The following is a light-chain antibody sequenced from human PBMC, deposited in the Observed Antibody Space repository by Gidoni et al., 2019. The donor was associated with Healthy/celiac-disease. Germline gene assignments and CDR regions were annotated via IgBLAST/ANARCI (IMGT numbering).Light chain of an antibody. V-gene: IGLV8-61*01. J-gene: IGLJ2*01. CDR3: VLYMGSGIVV. CDR1: SGPVSTSYY. Sequence: QTVVTKEPSFSVSPGGTVTLTCGLSSGPVSTSYYPSWYQQTPGQAPRTLIYRTNTRSSGGPDRFSVSILADKAALTITGAQADDESDYYCVLYMGSGIVVFGGGTKLTVX. CDR2: RTN.